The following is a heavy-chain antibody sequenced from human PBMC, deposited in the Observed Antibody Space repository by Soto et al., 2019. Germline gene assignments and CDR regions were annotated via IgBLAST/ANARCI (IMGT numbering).Heavy chain of an antibody. CDR2: INPNSGGT. D-gene: IGHD2-2*02. J-gene: IGHJ6*02. V-gene: IGHV1-2*04. CDR1: GYTFTGYY. Sequence: ASVKVSCKASGYTFTGYYMHWVLQAPVQGLEWMGWINPNSGGTNYAQKFQGWVTMTRDTSISTGYMELSRLRSDDTAVYYCARGPIVIKPGAINPTVAYYYGMDVWGQGTTVTVSS. CDR3: ARGPIVIKPGAINPTVAYYYGMDV.